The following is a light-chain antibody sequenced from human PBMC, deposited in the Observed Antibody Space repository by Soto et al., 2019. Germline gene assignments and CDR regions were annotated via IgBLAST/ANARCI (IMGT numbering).Light chain of an antibody. J-gene: IGKJ5*01. V-gene: IGKV3-15*01. CDR2: GAS. CDR3: QQYNNWLIT. CDR1: QSVSSN. Sequence: EIVMTQSPATLSVSPGERATLSCRASQSVSSNFAWSQQKPGPAPRLLIYGASPRATGIPARFSGSGSGTEFTLTISSLQSEDFAVYYCQQYNNWLITFGQGTRLEIK.